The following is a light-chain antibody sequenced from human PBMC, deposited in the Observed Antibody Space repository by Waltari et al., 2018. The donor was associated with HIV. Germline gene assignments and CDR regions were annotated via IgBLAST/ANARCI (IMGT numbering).Light chain of an antibody. V-gene: IGLV2-11*01. Sequence: QSAMTQPPSVSGSPGQAVARPTPATTPDVGSSEYVFWYQQYPGKAPNLIIFDVKQRPSGVPERFSGSKSGNTASLTISGLQTEDEADYFCCAYAAGHVSYVFGNGTAVAVL. J-gene: IGLJ1*01. CDR2: DVK. CDR3: CAYAAGHVSYV. CDR1: TPDVGSSEY.